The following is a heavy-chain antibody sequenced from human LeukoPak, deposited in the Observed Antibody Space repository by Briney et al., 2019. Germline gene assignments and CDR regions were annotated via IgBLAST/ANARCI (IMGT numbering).Heavy chain of an antibody. J-gene: IGHJ6*03. Sequence: PSETLSLTCAVYGGSFSSYYWSWIRQPPGKGLEWIEYIYYSGSTNYNPSLKSRVTISVDTSKNQFSLKLSSVTAADTAVYYCARAQYGSGNYYYYYTDVWGKGTTVTISS. D-gene: IGHD3-10*01. V-gene: IGHV4-59*01. CDR3: ARAQYGSGNYYYYYTDV. CDR1: GGSFSSYY. CDR2: IYYSGST.